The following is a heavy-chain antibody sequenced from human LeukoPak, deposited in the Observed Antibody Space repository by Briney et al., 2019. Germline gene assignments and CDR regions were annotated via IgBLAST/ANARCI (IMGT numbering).Heavy chain of an antibody. CDR3: AKGSAYYDFYYMVV. Sequence: GGSLRLSCAGSGFRFSGYAMSWVRQAPGKGLDWGSTISGSGDTTYYADSVKGRFAISRDNAKNTLDLQMNSLTAEDTAVYYCAKGSAYYDFYYMVVCGKGTTVTVSS. V-gene: IGHV3-23*01. CDR2: ISGSGDTT. J-gene: IGHJ6*03. CDR1: GFRFSGYA.